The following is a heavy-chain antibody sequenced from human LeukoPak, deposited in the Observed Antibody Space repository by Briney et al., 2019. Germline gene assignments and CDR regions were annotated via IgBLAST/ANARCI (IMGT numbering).Heavy chain of an antibody. V-gene: IGHV4-39*02. CDR1: GGSIRSSSYY. J-gene: IGHJ4*02. Sequence: SETLSLTCTVSGGSIRSSSYYWGWIRQPPGKGPEWIGSFYYSGSTYYNPSLKSRVTISVDTSKNHFSLTLSSVTAADTAVYYCAILTALAPLYYFDTWGQGTLVTASS. CDR2: FYYSGST. D-gene: IGHD5-18*01. CDR3: AILTALAPLYYFDT.